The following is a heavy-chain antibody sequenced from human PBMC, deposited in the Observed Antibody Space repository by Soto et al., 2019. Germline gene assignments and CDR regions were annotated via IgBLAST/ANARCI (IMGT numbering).Heavy chain of an antibody. V-gene: IGHV4-59*01. CDR3: ARGNGRGVPPDYYGMDV. Sequence: SETLSLTCTVSGGSISSYYWSWIRQPPGKGLEWIGYIYYSGSTNYNPSLKSRVTISVDTSKNQFSLKLSSVTAADTAVYYCARGNGRGVPPDYYGMDVSGPGTTLTVYS. CDR1: GGSISSYY. CDR2: IYYSGST. D-gene: IGHD3-10*01. J-gene: IGHJ6*02.